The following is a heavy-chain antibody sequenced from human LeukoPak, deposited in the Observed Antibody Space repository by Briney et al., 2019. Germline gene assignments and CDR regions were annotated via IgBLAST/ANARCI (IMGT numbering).Heavy chain of an antibody. J-gene: IGHJ4*02. D-gene: IGHD1-26*01. CDR1: GYSISSGYY. CDR3: ARVSGAIANSYYFDY. CDR2: IYHSGST. Sequence: PSETLSLTCTVSGYSISSGYYWGWIRQPPGKGLEGIGSIYHSGSTYYNPSLKSRVTISVDTSKNQFSLKLSSVTAADTAVYYCARVSGAIANSYYFDYWGQGTLVTVSS. V-gene: IGHV4-38-2*02.